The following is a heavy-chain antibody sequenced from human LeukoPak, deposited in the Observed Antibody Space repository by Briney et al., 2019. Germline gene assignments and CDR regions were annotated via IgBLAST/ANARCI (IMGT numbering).Heavy chain of an antibody. CDR2: ISSSSSYI. D-gene: IGHD6-13*01. J-gene: IGHJ4*02. Sequence: GGSLRLSCAASGFTFSSYSMNWVRQAPGKGLEWVSSISSSSSYIYYADSVKGRFTISRDNAKNSLYLQMNSLRTDDTALYYCTKDITAGGLDYWGQGTLVTVSS. CDR3: TKDITAGGLDY. CDR1: GFTFSSYS. V-gene: IGHV3-21*04.